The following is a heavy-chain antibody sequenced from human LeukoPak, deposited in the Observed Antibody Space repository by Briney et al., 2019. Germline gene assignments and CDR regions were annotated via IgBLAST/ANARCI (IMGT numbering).Heavy chain of an antibody. V-gene: IGHV4-59*01. D-gene: IGHD3-10*01. CDR3: ARATPITMVRGVIDHFDY. Sequence: WETLSLTCTVSGGSISSYYLSWIRQPPGKGLEWIGYIYYSGSTNYNPSLKSRVTISVDTSKNQFSLKLSSVTAADTAVYYCARATPITMVRGVIDHFDYWGQGTLVTVSS. J-gene: IGHJ4*02. CDR1: GGSISSYY. CDR2: IYYSGST.